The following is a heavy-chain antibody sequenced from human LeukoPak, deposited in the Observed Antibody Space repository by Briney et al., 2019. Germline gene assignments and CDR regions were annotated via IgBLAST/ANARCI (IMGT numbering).Heavy chain of an antibody. CDR1: GYTFTSYG. CDR3: ARTSSNCSGGSCYKLSFDY. Sequence: ASVKVSCKASGYTFTSYGISWVRQAPGQGLEWMGWISAYNGNTNYAQKLQGRVTMTTDTSTSTAYMELRSLRSEDTAVYYCARTSSNCSGGSCYKLSFDYWGQGTLVTVSS. CDR2: ISAYNGNT. J-gene: IGHJ4*02. V-gene: IGHV1-18*01. D-gene: IGHD2-15*01.